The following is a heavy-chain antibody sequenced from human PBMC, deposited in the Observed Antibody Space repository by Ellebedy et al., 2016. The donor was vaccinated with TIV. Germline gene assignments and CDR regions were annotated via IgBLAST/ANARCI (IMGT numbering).Heavy chain of an antibody. J-gene: IGHJ4*02. V-gene: IGHV3-7*01. CDR2: INHDGSEK. CDR1: GFTFSSYW. D-gene: IGHD1-26*01. Sequence: GESLKISCAASGFTFSSYWMSWVRQAPGKGLEWVANINHDGSEKYYVDSVKGRFTISRDNAKNSLYLQMNSLRADDTAVYYCARDPFSGSPIYWGQGTLVTVSS. CDR3: ARDPFSGSPIY.